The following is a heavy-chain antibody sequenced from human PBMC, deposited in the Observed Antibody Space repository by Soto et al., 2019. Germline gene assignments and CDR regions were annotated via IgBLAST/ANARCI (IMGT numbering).Heavy chain of an antibody. V-gene: IGHV3-11*05. CDR3: ARRRPTGYYNY. J-gene: IGHJ4*02. CDR1: GFPFSDYY. D-gene: IGHD3-9*01. Sequence: QVQLVESGGDLVKPGGSLRLSCVASGFPFSDYYMSWIRQAPGKGLEWVSSISSSSSDTNYAQSVKGRFTISRDNAKNSLLLQMNSLRAEDTAVHYCARRRPTGYYNYWGQGTLVTVSA. CDR2: ISSSSSDT.